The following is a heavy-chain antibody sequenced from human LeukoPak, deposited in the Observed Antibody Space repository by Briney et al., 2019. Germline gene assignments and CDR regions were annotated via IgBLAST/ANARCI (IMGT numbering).Heavy chain of an antibody. Sequence: GGSLRLSCAASGFTFSSYGMSWVRQAPGKGLEWVSAISGSGGSTYYADSVKGRFTISRDNFKNTLYLQMNSLRAEDTAVYYCAKHGKGINSSGSVKASVGDWGQGTLVTVSS. CDR2: ISGSGGST. CDR1: GFTFSSYG. V-gene: IGHV3-23*01. D-gene: IGHD6-19*01. CDR3: AKHGKGINSSGSVKASVGD. J-gene: IGHJ4*02.